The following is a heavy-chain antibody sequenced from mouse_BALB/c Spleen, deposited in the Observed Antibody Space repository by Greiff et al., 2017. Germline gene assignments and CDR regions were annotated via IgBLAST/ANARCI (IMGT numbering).Heavy chain of an antibody. Sequence: VQLVESGPGLVQPSQSLSITCTVSGFSLTSYGVHWVRQSPGKGLEWLGVIWSGGSTDYNAAFISRLSISKDNSKSQVFFKMNSLQANDTAIYYCARTYYGSSQAWFAYWGQGTLVTVSA. CDR1: GFSLTSYG. J-gene: IGHJ3*01. CDR2: IWSGGST. V-gene: IGHV2-2*02. D-gene: IGHD1-1*01. CDR3: ARTYYGSSQAWFAY.